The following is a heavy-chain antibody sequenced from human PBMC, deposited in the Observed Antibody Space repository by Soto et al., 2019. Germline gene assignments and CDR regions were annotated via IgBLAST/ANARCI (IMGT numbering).Heavy chain of an antibody. CDR2: MSGSSSTT. CDR1: GLTFSNYA. V-gene: IGHV3-23*01. CDR3: AKNQEWSLARLIDL. D-gene: IGHD3-3*01. J-gene: IGHJ5*02. Sequence: GGSLRLSCATSGLTFSNYAMGWVRQAPGGGLEWVSSMSGSSSTTYYAHSVKGRSNISRDRSKNTLYLQMSSLRAEATPLYYCAKNQEWSLARLIDLWGQGTLVTVSS.